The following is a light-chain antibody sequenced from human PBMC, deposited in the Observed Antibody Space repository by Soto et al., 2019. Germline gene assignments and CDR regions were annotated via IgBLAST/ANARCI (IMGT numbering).Light chain of an antibody. V-gene: IGKV1-39*01. CDR3: QQSFSDPPLS. CDR1: QSVSTY. Sequence: DIQLTQSPSSLSASVGDRVTITCRASQSVSTYVNWYRQKPGEAPKLLIRAASSLEDGVPSRFSGSGSGTVFTHTINSLHPEDFATFYCQQSFSDPPLSFGGGPRVEVK. J-gene: IGKJ4*01. CDR2: AAS.